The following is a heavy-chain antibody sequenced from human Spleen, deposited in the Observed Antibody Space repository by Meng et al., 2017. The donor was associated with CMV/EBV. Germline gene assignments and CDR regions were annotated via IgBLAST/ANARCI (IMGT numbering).Heavy chain of an antibody. CDR3: SRARSYGSGSHFNY. D-gene: IGHD3-10*01. CDR1: GGFFSGYY. V-gene: IGHV4-34*12. Sequence: QGQLQQGGAGVVKTCAHFPLACAVDGGFFSGYYWSGFSQHTGEGGEWIGEIIYIGSTNYNPPLQSRVVISLDTSKNKFSLMLWSVTAAETAVYYCSRARSYGSGSHFNYWGQGTLVTVSS. J-gene: IGHJ4*02. CDR2: IIYIGST.